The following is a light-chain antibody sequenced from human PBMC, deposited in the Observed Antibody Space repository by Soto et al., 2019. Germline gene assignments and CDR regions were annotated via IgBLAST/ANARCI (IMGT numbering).Light chain of an antibody. CDR1: SSDVGGYNY. J-gene: IGLJ3*02. CDR3: NSYTSSSTMV. V-gene: IGLV2-14*01. CDR2: EVS. Sequence: QSALTQPASVSGSRGQSITISCTGTSSDVGGYNYVSWYQQHPGKAPKLMIYEVSNRPSGVSNRFSGSKSGNTASLTISGLQAEDEADYYCNSYTSSSTMVFGGGTKLTVL.